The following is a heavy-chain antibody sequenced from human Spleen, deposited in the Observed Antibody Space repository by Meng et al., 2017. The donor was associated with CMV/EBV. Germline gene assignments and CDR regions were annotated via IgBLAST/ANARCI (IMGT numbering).Heavy chain of an antibody. V-gene: IGHV4-30-4*01. CDR2: IYYSGNT. CDR1: GGAMGSVDYF. CDR3: ARDYGGTGHWYFDL. J-gene: IGHJ2*01. D-gene: IGHD4-17*01. Sequence: EHVQDVGPDLFQPSPPLSPTCTVSGGAMGSVDYFWNWILQPPGKGLEWIGYIYYSGNTYYNPSLKSRVTISIDTSKNQFSLKLSSVTAADTAVYYCARDYGGTGHWYFDLWGRGTLVTVSS.